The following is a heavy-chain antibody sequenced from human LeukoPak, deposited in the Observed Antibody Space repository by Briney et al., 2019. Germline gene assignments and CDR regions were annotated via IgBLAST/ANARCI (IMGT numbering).Heavy chain of an antibody. D-gene: IGHD3-10*01. J-gene: IGHJ3*02. CDR1: GFTFSSYG. Sequence: PGGSLRLSCAASGFTFSSYGIHWVRQAPGKGLEWVAVIWYDGSNKYYADSVKGRFTISRDNSKNTLSLQMNSLRVEDTAVYYCARVTSITLDAFDIWGQGTMVTVSS. CDR3: ARVTSITLDAFDI. CDR2: IWYDGSNK. V-gene: IGHV3-33*01.